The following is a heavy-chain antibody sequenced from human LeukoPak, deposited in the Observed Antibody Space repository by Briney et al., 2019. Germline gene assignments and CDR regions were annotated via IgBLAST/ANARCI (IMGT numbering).Heavy chain of an antibody. J-gene: IGHJ4*02. D-gene: IGHD6-13*01. CDR3: ARVRSAAAGPLDY. CDR2: INHDATEK. CDR1: GFSFDSYW. Sequence: GGSLRLSCVASGFSFDSYWMNWVRQAPGRGLEWVANINHDATEKYYVDSVKGRFTISRENAKKSLYLQMNRLRADDTAVYHCARVRSAAAGPLDYWGQGTLVTVSS. V-gene: IGHV3-7*01.